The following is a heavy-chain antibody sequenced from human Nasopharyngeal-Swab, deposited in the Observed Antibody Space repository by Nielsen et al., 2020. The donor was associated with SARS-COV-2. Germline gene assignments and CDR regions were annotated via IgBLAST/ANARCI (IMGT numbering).Heavy chain of an antibody. V-gene: IGHV3-48*01. J-gene: IGHJ6*03. CDR2: ISSSSSTI. CDR3: ARDHGGGTIAEGLGPFYYYYYMDV. CDR1: GFTFSSYS. D-gene: IGHD6-13*01. Sequence: GESLKISCAASGFTFSSYSMNWVRQAPGKGLEWVSYISSSSSTIYYADSVKGRFTISRDNAKNSLYLQMNSLRAEDTAVYYCARDHGGGTIAEGLGPFYYYYYMDVWGKGTTVTVSS.